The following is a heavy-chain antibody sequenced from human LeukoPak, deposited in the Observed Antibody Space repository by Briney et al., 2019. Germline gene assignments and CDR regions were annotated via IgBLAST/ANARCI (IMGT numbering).Heavy chain of an antibody. V-gene: IGHV4-39*01. CDR1: GGSIGSSNYY. D-gene: IGHD3-10*01. CDR2: IFYTGST. J-gene: IGHJ4*02. Sequence: PSETLSLTCTVSGGSIGSSNYYWGWIRQPPGKGLEWIGSIFYTGSTYYNPSLKSRVTVSVDTSKNQFSLKLNSVTAADTAVYYCARLTMVRGVDCWGQGTPVTVSS. CDR3: ARLTMVRGVDC.